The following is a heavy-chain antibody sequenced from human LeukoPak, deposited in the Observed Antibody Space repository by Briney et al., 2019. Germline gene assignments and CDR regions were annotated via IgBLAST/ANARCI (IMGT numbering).Heavy chain of an antibody. D-gene: IGHD2-8*01. Sequence: ASVKVSCQASGYTFTGYYMHWVRQAPGQGLEWMGWINTNTGNPTYAQGFTGRFVFSLDAFVSTAYLQIRRLKADDTAVYYCARVPFVVMGDTGNWFDPWGQGTLVTVSS. J-gene: IGHJ5*02. CDR1: GYTFTGYY. V-gene: IGHV7-4-1*01. CDR3: ARVPFVVMGDTGNWFDP. CDR2: INTNTGNP.